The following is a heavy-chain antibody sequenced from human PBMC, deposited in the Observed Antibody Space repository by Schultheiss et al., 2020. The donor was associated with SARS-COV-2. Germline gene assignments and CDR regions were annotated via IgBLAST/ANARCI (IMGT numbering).Heavy chain of an antibody. J-gene: IGHJ5*02. V-gene: IGHV3-30-3*01. CDR2: TSYDGSNK. CDR1: GFTFSSYA. D-gene: IGHD2-2*01. Sequence: GGSLRLSCAASGFTFSSYAMHWVRQAPGKGLEWVAVTSYDGSNKYYADSVKGRVTISRDNSKNTLYLQMNSLRVEDTAVYYCARVVPAAMVGGWFDPWGQGTLVTVSS. CDR3: ARVVPAAMVGGWFDP.